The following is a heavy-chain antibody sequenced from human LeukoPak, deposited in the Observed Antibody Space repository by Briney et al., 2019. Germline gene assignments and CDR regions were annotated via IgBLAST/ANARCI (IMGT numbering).Heavy chain of an antibody. V-gene: IGHV1-18*01. J-gene: IGHJ4*02. Sequence: GASVKVSCKASGYTFTSYGISWVRQAPGQGLEWMGWISAYNGNTNYAQKLQGRVTMTTDTSTSTAYMELRSLRSDDTAVYYCARDTIRAVGATTGPGKFDYRGQGTLVTVSS. CDR1: GYTFTSYG. CDR2: ISAYNGNT. D-gene: IGHD1-26*01. CDR3: ARDTIRAVGATTGPGKFDY.